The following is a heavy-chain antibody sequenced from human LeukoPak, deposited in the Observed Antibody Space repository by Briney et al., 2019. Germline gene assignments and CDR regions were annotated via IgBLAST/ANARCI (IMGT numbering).Heavy chain of an antibody. CDR1: GGSISSGGYS. D-gene: IGHD4-23*01. CDR3: ARVDYGGNSGLGFDY. Sequence: SETLSLTCTVSGGSISSGGYSWSWIRQPPGKGLEWIGYIYHIGITYYNQSLKSRVTISVDTSKNQFSLKLSSVTAADTAVYYCARVDYGGNSGLGFDYWGQGTLVTVSS. J-gene: IGHJ4*02. CDR2: IYHIGIT. V-gene: IGHV4-30-2*01.